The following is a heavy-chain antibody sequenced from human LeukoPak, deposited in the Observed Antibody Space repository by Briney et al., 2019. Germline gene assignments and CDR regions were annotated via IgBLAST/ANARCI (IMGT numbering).Heavy chain of an antibody. CDR3: AREGIVVVPAATYYYYMDV. V-gene: IGHV4-59*12. J-gene: IGHJ6*03. Sequence: SETLSLTCTVSGGSISSYYWSWIRQPPGKGLEWIGYIYYSGSTNYNPSLKSRVTISVDTSKNQFSLKLSSVTAADTAVYYCAREGIVVVPAATYYYYMDVWGKGTTVTVSS. D-gene: IGHD2-2*01. CDR1: GGSISSYY. CDR2: IYYSGST.